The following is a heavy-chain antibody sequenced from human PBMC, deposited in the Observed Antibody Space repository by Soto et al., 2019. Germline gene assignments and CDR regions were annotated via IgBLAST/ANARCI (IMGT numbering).Heavy chain of an antibody. CDR2: ISSSGANT. D-gene: IGHD3-10*01. CDR1: GGTFSSYD. CDR3: AKGGSDDGSGYFDY. V-gene: IGHV3-23*01. Sequence: QAEGSLRLSCAASGGTFSSYDMRRLRQSPGKRLEWVSAISSSGANTHYSYTVKGRFTIARYNTKNTLYLQINSLRAEDTAVYYCAKGGSDDGSGYFDYWGQGTLVTVSS. J-gene: IGHJ4*02.